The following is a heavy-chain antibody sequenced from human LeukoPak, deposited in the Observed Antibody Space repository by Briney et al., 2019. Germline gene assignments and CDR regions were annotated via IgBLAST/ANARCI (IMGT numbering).Heavy chain of an antibody. CDR1: GYTFTSYY. J-gene: IGHJ4*02. D-gene: IGHD3-3*01. CDR2: INPSGGST. V-gene: IGHV1-46*01. Sequence: ASMKVSCKASGYTFTSYYMHWVRQAPGQGLEWMGIINPSGGSTSYAQKFQGRVTITADESTSTAYMELSSLRSEDTAVYYCARGSTNDYDFWSGYRPERPYYFDYWGQGTLVTVSS. CDR3: ARGSTNDYDFWSGYRPERPYYFDY.